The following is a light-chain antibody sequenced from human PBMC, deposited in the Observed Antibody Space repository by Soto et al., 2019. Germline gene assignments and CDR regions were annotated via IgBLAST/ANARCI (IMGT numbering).Light chain of an antibody. CDR3: QQSGNSPRYT. CDR2: SAS. CDR1: QSVGNNF. J-gene: IGKJ2*01. V-gene: IGKV3-20*01. Sequence: EIVLMQSPGTLSLSPGERATLSCRASQSVGNNFLAWYQQKPGQAPRLLIYSASYRVTGVPDRFSGSGSGTDFTLTIDRLEPEDFAVYYCQQSGNSPRYTFGQGSKLEIK.